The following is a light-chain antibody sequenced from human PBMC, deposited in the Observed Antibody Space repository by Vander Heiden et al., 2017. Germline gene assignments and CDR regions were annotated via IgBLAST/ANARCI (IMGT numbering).Light chain of an antibody. CDR3: NSYAGSSTWV. CDR2: DVI. J-gene: IGLJ3*02. Sequence: QSALTQPASMSGSPGQSITISCTGTSSDIGSHHIVSWYQQHPGKAPKLIIYDVINRPSGVSSRFSGSKSGNTASLTISGLQAEDEADYYCNSYAGSSTWVFGGGTKLTVL. CDR1: SSDIGSHHI. V-gene: IGLV2-14*03.